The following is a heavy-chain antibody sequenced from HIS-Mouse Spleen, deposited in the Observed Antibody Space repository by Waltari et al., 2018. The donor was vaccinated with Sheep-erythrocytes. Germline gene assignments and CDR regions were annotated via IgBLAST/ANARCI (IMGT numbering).Heavy chain of an antibody. Sequence: QLQLQESGPGLVKPSETLSLTCTVSGGSISSSSYYWGWIRQPPGKGLEWIGSIYYSGRSYYNPSLKSRVTVSVDTSKIQFSLKLSSVTDADTAVYYCAREAHNWNYFDYWGQGTLVTVSS. J-gene: IGHJ4*02. V-gene: IGHV4-39*07. CDR1: GGSISSSSYY. CDR2: IYYSGRS. D-gene: IGHD1-20*01. CDR3: AREAHNWNYFDY.